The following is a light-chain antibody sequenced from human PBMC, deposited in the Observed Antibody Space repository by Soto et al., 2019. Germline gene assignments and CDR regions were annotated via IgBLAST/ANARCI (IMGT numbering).Light chain of an antibody. V-gene: IGKV3-20*01. CDR3: RQYGSAPYT. CDR1: QSVSSNY. J-gene: IGKJ2*01. CDR2: GAS. Sequence: EIVLTQSPGTLSLSPGERATLSCRASQSVSSNYLAWYQQKPGQAPRLLIYGASSRATGIADRFSGSGSGTDFDLTISRLEPEDFAVSYCRQYGSAPYTFGQRTTLEIK.